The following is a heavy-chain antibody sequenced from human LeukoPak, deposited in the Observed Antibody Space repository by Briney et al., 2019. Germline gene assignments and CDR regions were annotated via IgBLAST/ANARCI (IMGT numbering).Heavy chain of an antibody. J-gene: IGHJ4*02. Sequence: GGSLRLSCAASGFTFGTYWMSWVRQAPGKGLEWVATINQHGNEKYYVDSVKGRFTISRDNAKNSLYLQVNSLRVEDTAVYYCARENHATFDYWGQGSLVTVSS. CDR2: INQHGNEK. D-gene: IGHD1-14*01. CDR1: GFTFGTYW. CDR3: ARENHATFDY. V-gene: IGHV3-7*04.